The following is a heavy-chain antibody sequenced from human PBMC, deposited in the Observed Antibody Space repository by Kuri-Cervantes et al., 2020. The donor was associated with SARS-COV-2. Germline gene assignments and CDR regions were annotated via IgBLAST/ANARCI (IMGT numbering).Heavy chain of an antibody. CDR1: GFLFSASA. CDR2: VRGKANNYAT. Sequence: GGSLRLSCEVSGFLFSASAIHWVRQASGKGLEWVGRVRGKANNYATAYAASVKGRFTISRDDSKNMAYLQMNSLKTEDTAVYYCTTDRVTIFGVVIDPGFDCWGQGTLVTVSS. J-gene: IGHJ4*02. D-gene: IGHD3-3*01. V-gene: IGHV3-73*01. CDR3: TTDRVTIFGVVIDPGFDC.